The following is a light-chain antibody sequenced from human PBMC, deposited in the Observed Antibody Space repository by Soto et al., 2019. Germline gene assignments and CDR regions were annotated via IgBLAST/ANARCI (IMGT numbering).Light chain of an antibody. CDR3: QQSFTAPPYT. Sequence: DIPMTQSPSSLSASVGDRVIITCRTRQSVNIYLNWYQQKPGKVPELLISAASNLRSGVPSRFSGSGSGTDFSLAINGLQPEDFATYYCQQSFTAPPYTIGQGTRLEIK. J-gene: IGKJ2*01. CDR1: QSVNIY. V-gene: IGKV1-39*01. CDR2: AAS.